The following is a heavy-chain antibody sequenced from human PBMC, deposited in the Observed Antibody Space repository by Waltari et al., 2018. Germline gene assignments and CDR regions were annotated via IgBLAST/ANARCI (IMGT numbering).Heavy chain of an antibody. J-gene: IGHJ6*03. CDR3: ARGRYTVYSYYMDV. D-gene: IGHD3-9*01. V-gene: IGHV4-59*08. Sequence: QVQLQESGPGLVKPSETLSLTCTVSGGSISTVHWNWVRQPPGKGLEWIGYIYFGGSTHYTPSLQSRVTISEHTSKMQFSLNLSSVTAAATAVYYCARGRYTVYSYYMDVWGPGTPVIVSS. CDR2: IYFGGST. CDR1: GGSISTVH.